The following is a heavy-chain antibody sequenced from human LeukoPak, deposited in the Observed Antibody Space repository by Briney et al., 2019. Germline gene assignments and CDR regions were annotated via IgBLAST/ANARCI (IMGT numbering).Heavy chain of an antibody. J-gene: IGHJ4*02. Sequence: SETLSLTCAVYGGSFSGYYWSWIRRPPGKGLEWIGEINHSGSTNYNPSLKSRVTISVDTSKNQFSLKLSSVTAADTAVHYCARGGTLFDYWGQGTLVTVSS. CDR1: GGSFSGYY. D-gene: IGHD6-13*01. V-gene: IGHV4-34*01. CDR2: INHSGST. CDR3: ARGGTLFDY.